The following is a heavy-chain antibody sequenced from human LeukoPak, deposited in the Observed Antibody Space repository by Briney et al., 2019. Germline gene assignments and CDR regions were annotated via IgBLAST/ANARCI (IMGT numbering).Heavy chain of an antibody. CDR3: VRDLGGRSGH. J-gene: IGHJ4*02. V-gene: IGHV3-74*01. Sequence: GGSLRLSCAASGFTFSSNWMHWVRQAPGKGLVWVSRSNEDGSTTNYADSVKGRFTISRDNAKNTLYLQMNSLAAEDTAVYYCVRDLGGRSGHWGQGTLVTVSS. CDR1: GFTFSSNW. CDR2: SNEDGSTT. D-gene: IGHD1-26*01.